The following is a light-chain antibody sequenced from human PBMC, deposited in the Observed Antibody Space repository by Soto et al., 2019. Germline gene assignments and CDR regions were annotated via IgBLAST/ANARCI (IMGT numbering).Light chain of an antibody. V-gene: IGLV6-57*04. Sequence: NFMLTQPHSVSESPGKTVTISCTRSSGSIASNYVQWYQQRPGSAPTTLIYEDDQRPSGVPDRFSGSIDSSSNSASLSISGLKTEDEADYYCQSYDSTTPVVFGGGTKVTVL. CDR1: SGSIASNY. CDR3: QSYDSTTPVV. J-gene: IGLJ2*01. CDR2: EDD.